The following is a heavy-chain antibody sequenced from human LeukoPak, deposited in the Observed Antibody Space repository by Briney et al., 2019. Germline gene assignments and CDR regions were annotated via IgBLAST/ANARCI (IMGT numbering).Heavy chain of an antibody. Sequence: GGSLRLSCAASGFTFSNYAMNWIRQAPGKGLEWVSYISSSGNTIYYADSVKGRFTVSRDNAKNSLYLQMNNLRAEDTAVYYCATLPGGLKLRGDVWGKGTTVAVSS. CDR2: ISSSGNTI. V-gene: IGHV3-11*01. CDR1: GFTFSNYA. J-gene: IGHJ6*04. D-gene: IGHD1-7*01. CDR3: ATLPGGLKLRGDV.